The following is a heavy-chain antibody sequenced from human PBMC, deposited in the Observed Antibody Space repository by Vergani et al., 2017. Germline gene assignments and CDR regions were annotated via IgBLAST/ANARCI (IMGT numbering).Heavy chain of an antibody. CDR1: GYTFTSYD. D-gene: IGHD2-2*01. Sequence: QVQLVPSGAEVKKPGASVKVSCKASGYTFTSYDINWVRQATGQGLEWMGWMNPNSGNTGYAQKFQGRVTMTRNTSISTAYMELSSLRSEDTAVYYCARKPAASRGMYNWFDPWGQGTLVTVSS. J-gene: IGHJ5*02. CDR3: ARKPAASRGMYNWFDP. V-gene: IGHV1-8*01. CDR2: MNPNSGNT.